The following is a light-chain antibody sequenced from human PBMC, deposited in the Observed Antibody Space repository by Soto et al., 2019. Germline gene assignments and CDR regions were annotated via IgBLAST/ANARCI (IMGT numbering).Light chain of an antibody. CDR1: SSNIGSNY. J-gene: IGLJ2*01. V-gene: IGLV1-51*01. CDR2: DNN. Sequence: QSVLTQPPSVSAAPGQKVTISCSGTSSNIGSNYVSWYQQLPGTAPKLLIYDNNKRPSGIPDRFSGSRSGTSATLGITGLQTGDEADYHCGTWDSSLSAAVFGGGTKLTVL. CDR3: GTWDSSLSAAV.